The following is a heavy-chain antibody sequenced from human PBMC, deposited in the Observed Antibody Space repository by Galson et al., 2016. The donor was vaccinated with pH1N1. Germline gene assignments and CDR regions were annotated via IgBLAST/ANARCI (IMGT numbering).Heavy chain of an antibody. V-gene: IGHV6-1*01. J-gene: IGHJ6*02. CDR2: TYYRSKWYN. CDR3: ARDRGSTLFHNNGMDV. CDR1: GDSVSSTNCA. Sequence: CAISGDSVSSTNCAWDWIRQSPSRGLEWLGRTYYRSKWYNDYAVSVQSRITINPDTSKNPLSLHLNSVTPEDTAVHYCARDRGSTLFHNNGMDVWGQGTKVIVSS. D-gene: IGHD1-1*01.